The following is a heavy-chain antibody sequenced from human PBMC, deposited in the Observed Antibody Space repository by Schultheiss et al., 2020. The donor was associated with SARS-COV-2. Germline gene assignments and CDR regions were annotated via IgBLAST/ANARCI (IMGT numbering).Heavy chain of an antibody. D-gene: IGHD6-19*01. CDR1: GFIFSTST. J-gene: IGHJ4*02. V-gene: IGHV3-21*01. CDR2: ISGSDTY. Sequence: GGSLRLSCAASGFIFSTSTLTWVRQARGKGLEWVSSISGSDTYYADSVKGRFTISRDNAKNSLYLQMNSLRAEDTAVYYCARAGGHSSGWFDWGQGTLVTVSS. CDR3: ARAGGHSSGWFD.